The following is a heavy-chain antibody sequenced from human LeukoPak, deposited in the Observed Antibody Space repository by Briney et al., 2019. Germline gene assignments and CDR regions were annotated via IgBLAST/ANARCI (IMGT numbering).Heavy chain of an antibody. CDR1: GDSISSGDYY. V-gene: IGHV4-61*02. J-gene: IGHJ5*02. CDR2: ISSSGST. D-gene: IGHD3-10*01. CDR3: ARSSLLWFGELSLGPHQGNWFDP. Sequence: SETLSLTCTVSGDSISSGDYYWSWIRQPAGKGLEWIGRISSSGSTNYNPSLKSRVTISVDTSKNQFSLKLSSVTAADTAVYYCARSSLLWFGELSLGPHQGNWFDPWGQGTLVTVSS.